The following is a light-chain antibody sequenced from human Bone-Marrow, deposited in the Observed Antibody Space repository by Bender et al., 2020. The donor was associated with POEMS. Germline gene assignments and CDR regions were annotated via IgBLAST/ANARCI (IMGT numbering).Light chain of an antibody. CDR1: SSNIVTNP. J-gene: IGLJ3*02. CDR2: INN. V-gene: IGLV1-44*01. Sequence: QSVLTPPPSASGTPGQRVTISCSGSSSNIVTNPVNWYQQLPGTAPKLLIYINNQRPSGVPDRFSGSKSGTSASLAISGLQSEDEADYYCAAWEDSLNGWVFGGGTKLTVL. CDR3: AAWEDSLNGWV.